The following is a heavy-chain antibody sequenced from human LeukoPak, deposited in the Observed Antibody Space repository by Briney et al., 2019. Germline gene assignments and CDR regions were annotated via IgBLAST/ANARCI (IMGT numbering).Heavy chain of an antibody. J-gene: IGHJ5*02. V-gene: IGHV3-74*01. Sequence: GGSLRLSCAASGFTFRSYRMHWVRHAPGKGLVWVPRISSDGRTINYADTVKGRFTISRDNVNNTLYLQMNSLRAEDTAVYYCAPNWFDPWGQGTLVTVSS. CDR2: ISSDGRTI. CDR3: APNWFDP. CDR1: GFTFRSYR.